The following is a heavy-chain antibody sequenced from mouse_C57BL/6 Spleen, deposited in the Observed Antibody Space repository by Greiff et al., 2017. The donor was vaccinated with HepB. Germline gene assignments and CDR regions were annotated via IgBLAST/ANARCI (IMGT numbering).Heavy chain of an antibody. Sequence: QVQLKESGAELARPGASVKMSCKASGYTFTSYTMHWVKQRPGQGLEWIGYINPSSGYTKYNQKFKDKATLTADKSSSTAYMQLSSLTSEDSAVYYCARWEHSSGDYYAMDYWGQGTSVTVSS. D-gene: IGHD3-2*02. CDR2: INPSSGYT. V-gene: IGHV1-4*01. CDR3: ARWEHSSGDYYAMDY. J-gene: IGHJ4*01. CDR1: GYTFTSYT.